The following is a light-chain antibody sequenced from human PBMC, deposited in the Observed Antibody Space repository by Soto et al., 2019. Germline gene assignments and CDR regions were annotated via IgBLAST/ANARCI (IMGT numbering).Light chain of an antibody. CDR1: QSISGY. CDR2: GAS. CDR3: QQSYSPPFA. J-gene: IGKJ3*01. V-gene: IGKV1-39*01. Sequence: DIPMTQSPSSLSASVGDRVTITCRASQSISGYVNWYQQKPGTATNVLIYGASNLQSGVPSRFSGSGSGTDFTLTISSLRPEDFATYYCQQSYSPPFAFGPGTKLDIK.